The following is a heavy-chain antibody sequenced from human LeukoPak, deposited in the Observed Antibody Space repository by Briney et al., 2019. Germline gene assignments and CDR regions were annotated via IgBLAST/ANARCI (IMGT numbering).Heavy chain of an antibody. CDR3: ARDRMGLGYCSGGSCR. Sequence: SETLSLTCTVSGGSISSGGYYWSWIRQPPGKGLEWIGYIYHSGSTYYNPSLKSRVTISVDRSKNQFSLKLSSVTAADTAVYYCARDRMGLGYCSGGSCRWGQGTLVTVSS. J-gene: IGHJ4*02. CDR1: GGSISSGGYY. CDR2: IYHSGST. V-gene: IGHV4-30-2*01. D-gene: IGHD2-15*01.